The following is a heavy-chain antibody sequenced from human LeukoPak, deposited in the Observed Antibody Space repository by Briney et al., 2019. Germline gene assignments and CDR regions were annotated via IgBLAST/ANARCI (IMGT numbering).Heavy chain of an antibody. CDR1: GYTFTGYY. Sequence: RASVKVSCKACGYTFTGYYMHWVRQAPGQGLEWMAWINPNGGGANYAQKLQGRVTLTRDTSISTAHMEISRLTSDDTAVYYCATNIAAAPLDYYYGMDVWGQGTTVTVS. D-gene: IGHD6-13*01. V-gene: IGHV1-2*02. CDR3: ATNIAAAPLDYYYGMDV. CDR2: INPNGGGA. J-gene: IGHJ6*02.